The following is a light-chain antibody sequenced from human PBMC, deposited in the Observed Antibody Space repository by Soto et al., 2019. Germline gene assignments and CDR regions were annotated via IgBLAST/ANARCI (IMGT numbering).Light chain of an antibody. CDR1: QSVRSSY. CDR3: QQYGSSPGT. J-gene: IGKJ1*01. Sequence: EVVLTQSPGTLSLSPGERATLSCRASQSVRSSYLAWYQQKPGQAPRLLIFGAASRATGIPDRFSGRGSGTDFTLTISRLEPEDFAVYYCQQYGSSPGTFGQGTKVDIK. CDR2: GAA. V-gene: IGKV3-20*01.